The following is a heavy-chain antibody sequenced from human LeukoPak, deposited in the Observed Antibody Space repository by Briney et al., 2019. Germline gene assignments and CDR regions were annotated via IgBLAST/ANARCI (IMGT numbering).Heavy chain of an antibody. CDR1: GITFSNAW. J-gene: IGHJ3*02. Sequence: PGGSLRLSCAASGITFSNAWMHWVRQAPGKGLVWVSRINSDRSSTSYADSVKGRFTISRDNAKNTLYLQMNSLRAEDTAVYYCARRSAARDAFDIWGQGTMVTVSS. D-gene: IGHD6-6*01. V-gene: IGHV3-74*01. CDR3: ARRSAARDAFDI. CDR2: INSDRSST.